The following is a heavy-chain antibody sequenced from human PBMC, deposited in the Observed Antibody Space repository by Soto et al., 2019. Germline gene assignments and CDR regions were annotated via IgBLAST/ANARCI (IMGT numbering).Heavy chain of an antibody. D-gene: IGHD1-26*01. CDR1: GGSICSYY. V-gene: IGHV4-59*01. CDR2: IYYSGST. CDR3: ARDRWEPRY. J-gene: IGHJ4*02. Sequence: SETLSLTCTVSGGSICSYYWSWIRQPPGKGLEWIGYIYYSGSTNYNPSLKSRVTISVDTSKNQFSLKLSSVTAADTAVYYCARDRWEPRYWGQGTLVTVSS.